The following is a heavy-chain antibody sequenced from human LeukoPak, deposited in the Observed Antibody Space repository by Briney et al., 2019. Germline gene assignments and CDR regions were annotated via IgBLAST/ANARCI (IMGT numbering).Heavy chain of an antibody. CDR1: GFIFDGSA. V-gene: IGHV3-9*01. D-gene: IGHD3-9*01. Sequence: GGSLRLSCTASGFIFDGSAMRWVRQAPGKDLEWVSSISWDSDNIDYADSVRGRFTISRDNAKNSLYLQMNSLRAEDTAVYYCAGGYDILTGYYNERFDYWGQGTLVTVSS. CDR2: ISWDSDNI. J-gene: IGHJ4*02. CDR3: AGGYDILTGYYNERFDY.